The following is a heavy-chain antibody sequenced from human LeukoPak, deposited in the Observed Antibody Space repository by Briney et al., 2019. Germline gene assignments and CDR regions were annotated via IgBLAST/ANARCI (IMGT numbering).Heavy chain of an antibody. J-gene: IGHJ3*02. CDR1: GFTFSTSG. CDR3: AKRKEMATMNYAFDI. Sequence: GGSLRLSCVASGFTFSTSGMHWVRQSPGKGLDWVAFIRNDGNKYNYAESVKGRFTISRDNSKNTLYLQMNSLRAEDTAVYYCAKRKEMATMNYAFDIWGQGTMVTVSS. D-gene: IGHD5-24*01. V-gene: IGHV3-30*02. CDR2: IRNDGNKY.